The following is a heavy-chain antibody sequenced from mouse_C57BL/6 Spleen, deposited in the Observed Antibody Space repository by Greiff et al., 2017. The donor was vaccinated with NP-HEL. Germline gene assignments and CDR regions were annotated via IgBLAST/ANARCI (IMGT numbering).Heavy chain of an antibody. CDR1: GYTFTDYN. D-gene: IGHD1-1*01. CDR3: ARSYGSSYYFDY. Sequence: EVKLMESGPELVKPGASVKIPCKASGYTFTDYNMDWVKQSHGKSLEWIGDINPNNGGTIYNQKFKGKATLTVDKSSSTAYMELRSLTSEDTAVYYCARSYGSSYYFDYWGQGTTLTVSS. J-gene: IGHJ2*01. V-gene: IGHV1-18*01. CDR2: INPNNGGT.